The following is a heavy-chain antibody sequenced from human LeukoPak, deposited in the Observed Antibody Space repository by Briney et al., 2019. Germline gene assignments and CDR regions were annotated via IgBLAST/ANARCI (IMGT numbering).Heavy chain of an antibody. Sequence: PSETLSLTCTVSGGAISTYYWSWIRQPPGKGLEWIGYIYYSGSTNYNPSLKSRVTISVDTSKNQFSLKLSSVTAADTAVYYCARGRSSWYREGRYYFDYWGQGTLVTVSS. D-gene: IGHD6-13*01. V-gene: IGHV4-59*01. CDR2: IYYSGST. CDR3: ARGRSSWYREGRYYFDY. CDR1: GGAISTYY. J-gene: IGHJ4*02.